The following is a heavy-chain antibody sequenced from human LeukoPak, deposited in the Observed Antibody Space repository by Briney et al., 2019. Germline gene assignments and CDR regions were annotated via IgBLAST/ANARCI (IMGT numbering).Heavy chain of an antibody. CDR2: IIPILGIA. D-gene: IGHD6-19*01. Sequence: SVKVSCKASGGTFSSYAISWVRQAPGQGLEWMGRIIPILGIANYAQKFQGRVTITADKSTSTAYMELSSLRSEDTAVYYCARDGAIAVADPRDYWGQGTLVTVSS. CDR1: GGTFSSYA. CDR3: ARDGAIAVADPRDY. J-gene: IGHJ4*02. V-gene: IGHV1-69*04.